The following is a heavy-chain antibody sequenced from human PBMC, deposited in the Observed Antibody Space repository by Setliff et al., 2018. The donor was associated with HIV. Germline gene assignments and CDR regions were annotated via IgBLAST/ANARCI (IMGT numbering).Heavy chain of an antibody. CDR1: GFTFSTYN. CDR3: ARDVTVRLSVEYYFDY. CDR2: ISSGSTYI. V-gene: IGHV3-21*01. Sequence: GGSLRLSCAASGFTFSTYNMNWVRQAPGKGLEWVSSISSGSTYIYYADSVKGRFSISRDNAKNSLYLQMTSLRAEDTAIYYCARDVTVRLSVEYYFDYWGQGTLVTVSS. J-gene: IGHJ4*02. D-gene: IGHD2-15*01.